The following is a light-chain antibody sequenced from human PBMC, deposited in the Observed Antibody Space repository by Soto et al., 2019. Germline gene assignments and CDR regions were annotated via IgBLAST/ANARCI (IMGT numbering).Light chain of an antibody. V-gene: IGKV3-11*01. J-gene: IGKJ5*01. CDR1: QSVSSN. Sequence: EIVLTQSACTLSLSPGERATLSCRASQSVSSNLAWYQQKPGQAPRLLIYGAFNRATGIPARFSGGGSRTDFTLTISSLEPEDFAVYYCQQRNIWPPVTFGQGTRLVIK. CDR2: GAF. CDR3: QQRNIWPPVT.